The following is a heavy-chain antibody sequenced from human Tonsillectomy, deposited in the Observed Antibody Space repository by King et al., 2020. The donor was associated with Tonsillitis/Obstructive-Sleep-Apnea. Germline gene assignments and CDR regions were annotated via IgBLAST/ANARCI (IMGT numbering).Heavy chain of an antibody. Sequence: VQLVESGGGLVKPGRSLRLSCTASGFTFGDYAMSWFRQAPGKGLEWVGFIRSKAYGGTTEYAASVKGRFTISRDDSKSIAYLQMNSLKTEDTAVYYCTRDPESIAVALRYFQHWGQGTLVTVSS. J-gene: IGHJ1*01. V-gene: IGHV3-49*05. CDR3: TRDPESIAVALRYFQH. D-gene: IGHD6-19*01. CDR2: IRSKAYGGTT. CDR1: GFTFGDYA.